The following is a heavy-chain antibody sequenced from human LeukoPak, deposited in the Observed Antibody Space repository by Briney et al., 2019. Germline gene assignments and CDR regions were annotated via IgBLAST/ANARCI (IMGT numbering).Heavy chain of an antibody. Sequence: GASVKVSCKTSGYTFTSYDINWVRQAPGQGLEWMAWMNPYSDNTGYLQKFRGRLTMTRDISIGTAYMELSSLGSEDTAVYYCARDILTGEQQPYWGQGTLVTVSS. CDR1: GYTFTSYD. J-gene: IGHJ4*02. V-gene: IGHV1-8*01. D-gene: IGHD6-13*01. CDR3: ARDILTGEQQPY. CDR2: MNPYSDNT.